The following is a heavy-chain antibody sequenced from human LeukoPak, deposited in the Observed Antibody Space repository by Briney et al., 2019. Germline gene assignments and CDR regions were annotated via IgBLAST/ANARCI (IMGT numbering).Heavy chain of an antibody. Sequence: ASVKVSCKASGDTFTDYYIHWVRQAPGQGLERMGWINPKSGGTSYGQHFQGRVTMTRDTSISIAYMELSSLRSDDTAVYYCARDFLGYCTTTNCYDVVFDYWGQGTLVTVSS. V-gene: IGHV1-2*02. D-gene: IGHD2-2*01. CDR3: ARDFLGYCTTTNCYDVVFDY. CDR1: GDTFTDYY. J-gene: IGHJ4*02. CDR2: INPKSGGT.